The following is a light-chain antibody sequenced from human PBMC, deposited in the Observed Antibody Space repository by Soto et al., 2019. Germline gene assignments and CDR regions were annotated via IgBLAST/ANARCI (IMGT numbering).Light chain of an antibody. V-gene: IGKV3-20*01. CDR1: QSVSSSY. CDR2: GAS. J-gene: IGKJ2*01. CDR3: HQYCSSPYT. Sequence: EIVLTQSPGTLSLSTGERAILSCRASQSVSSSYLAWYPQKPGQAPRILIYGASSRATGIPDRCSGSWSGINFTHTISRLEPEDFAVYYCHQYCSSPYTFGQWTKLESK.